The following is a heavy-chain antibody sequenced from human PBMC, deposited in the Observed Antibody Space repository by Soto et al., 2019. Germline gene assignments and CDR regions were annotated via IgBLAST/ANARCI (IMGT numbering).Heavy chain of an antibody. V-gene: IGHV3-33*01. J-gene: IGHJ4*02. CDR2: IWYDGSNK. CDR3: ARSGRDSSGSAVARTTLPYYFDY. CDR1: GFTFSSYG. Sequence: PGGSLRLSCAASGFTFSSYGMHWVRQAPGKGLEWVAVIWYDGSNKYYADSVKGRFTISRDNSKNTLYLQMNSLRAEDTAVYYCARSGRDSSGSAVARTTLPYYFDYWGQGTLVTVSS. D-gene: IGHD3-22*01.